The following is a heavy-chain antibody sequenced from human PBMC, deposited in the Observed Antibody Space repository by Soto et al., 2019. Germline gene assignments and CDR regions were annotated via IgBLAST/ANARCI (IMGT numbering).Heavy chain of an antibody. J-gene: IGHJ5*01. CDR3: VRDRALDSSGHWFDS. CDR1: GRPVSSGGYY. V-gene: IGHV4-31*03. CDR2: IYHIGSP. D-gene: IGHD6-19*01. Sequence: PSETLSLTCTVSGRPVSSGGYYWTWIRQFPGKGLEWIGYIYHIGSPSYNPSLKSRLSMSLVASKNQFSLNLTSVTAADTAIYYCVRDRALDSSGHWFDSWGQGTLVTVSS.